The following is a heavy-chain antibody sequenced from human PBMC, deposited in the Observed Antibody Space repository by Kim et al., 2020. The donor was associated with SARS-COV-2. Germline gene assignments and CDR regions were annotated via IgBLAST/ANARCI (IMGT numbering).Heavy chain of an antibody. CDR1: GFTFGSNW. CDR3: VTSSRGSGWEAFNI. J-gene: IGHJ3*02. Sequence: GGSLRLSCAASGFTFGSNWMNWVRQAPGKTLVWVSRIKSDGSATTYADSVQGRFTISRDNAKNTLYLQMNSLRAEDSAVYYCVTSSRGSGWEAFNIWGQGTMVTVSS. D-gene: IGHD6-19*01. CDR2: IKSDGSAT. V-gene: IGHV3-74*01.